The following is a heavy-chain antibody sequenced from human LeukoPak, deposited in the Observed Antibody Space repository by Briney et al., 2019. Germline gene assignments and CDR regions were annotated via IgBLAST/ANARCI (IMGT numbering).Heavy chain of an antibody. V-gene: IGHV5-51*01. CDR1: GYSSTSYW. D-gene: IGHD1-26*01. CDR2: IYPGDSDT. J-gene: IGHJ4*02. CDR3: ARGIVGATRISSFDY. Sequence: GESLKISCKGSGYSSTSYWIGWVRQMPGKGLEWMGIIYPGDSDTRYSPSFQGQVTIAVDKSITTAYLQWSSLKASDTAIYYCARGIVGATRISSFDYWAQGTLVSVSS.